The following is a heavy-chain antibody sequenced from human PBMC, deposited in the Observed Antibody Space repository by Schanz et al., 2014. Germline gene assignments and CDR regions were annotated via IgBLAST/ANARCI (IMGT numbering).Heavy chain of an antibody. V-gene: IGHV4-34*01. CDR3: ARRHHFRRAPYYYYYMDV. CDR2: INHSANT. Sequence: QVQLQQWGAGLLKPSETLSLTCAVDGGSFSGYYWSWIRQSPDKGLEWIGEINHSANTTYNPSLKSRVPISVASSKNPFSLMLNSVTAADTAVYYCARRHHFRRAPYYYYYMDVWGKGTTVTVSS. D-gene: IGHD3-3*02. CDR1: GGSFSGYY. J-gene: IGHJ6*03.